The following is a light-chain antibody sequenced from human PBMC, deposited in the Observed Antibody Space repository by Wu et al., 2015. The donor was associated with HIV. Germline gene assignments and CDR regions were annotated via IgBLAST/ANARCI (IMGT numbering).Light chain of an antibody. CDR3: HQFGGSPET. J-gene: IGKJ1*01. CDR1: QIVSNY. CDR2: DAS. V-gene: IGKV3-11*01. Sequence: EIVLTQSPATLSLSPGERATLSCRASQIVSNYLTWYQHKPGQPPRLLIFDASKRATGVPARFSGSGSGTDFTLTIDRLEAEDFAVYYCHQFGGSPETFGQGTKVEIK.